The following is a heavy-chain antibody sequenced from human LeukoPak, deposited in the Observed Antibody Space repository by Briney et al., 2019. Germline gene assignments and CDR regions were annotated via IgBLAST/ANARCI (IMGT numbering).Heavy chain of an antibody. D-gene: IGHD1-1*01. V-gene: IGHV4-61*02. Sequence: SETLSLTCTVSGGSISSGSYYWSWIPQPAGKGLEWIGRIYTSGSTNYNPSLKSRVTISVDTSKNQFSLKLSSVTAADTAVYYCARDRGTWNDDGFDYWGQGTLVTVSS. J-gene: IGHJ4*02. CDR2: IYTSGST. CDR3: ARDRGTWNDDGFDY. CDR1: GGSISSGSYY.